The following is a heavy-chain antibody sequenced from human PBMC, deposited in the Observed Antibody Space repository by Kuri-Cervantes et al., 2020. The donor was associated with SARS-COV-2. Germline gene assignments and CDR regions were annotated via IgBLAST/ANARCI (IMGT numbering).Heavy chain of an antibody. CDR2: ITWDGGST. CDR1: GFTLDDYG. J-gene: IGHJ6*03. CDR3: ARNVGSGKDIYYYYMDV. D-gene: IGHD2-15*01. Sequence: GESLKISCAASGFTLDDYGMYWVRQAPGKGLEWVSCITWDGGSTFYADSVKGRFTMSRDSSKNSLYLQMNSLRAEDTAVYYCARNVGSGKDIYYYYMDVWGKGTTVTVSS. V-gene: IGHV3-43D*03.